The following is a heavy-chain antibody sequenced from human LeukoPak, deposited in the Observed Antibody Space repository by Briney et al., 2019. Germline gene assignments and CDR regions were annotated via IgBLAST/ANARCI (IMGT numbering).Heavy chain of an antibody. V-gene: IGHV1-2*02. Sequence: ASVKVSCKASGYRFTDYWIQWVRQAPGQGLEWMGWINTNTGGTVYAQKFQGRVTMTRDTSLTTSCMGLSRLTSDDTAVYYCARGGSFHEFDIWGQGTMVIVSS. J-gene: IGHJ3*02. CDR3: ARGGSFHEFDI. CDR2: INTNTGGT. D-gene: IGHD3-10*01. CDR1: GYRFTDYW.